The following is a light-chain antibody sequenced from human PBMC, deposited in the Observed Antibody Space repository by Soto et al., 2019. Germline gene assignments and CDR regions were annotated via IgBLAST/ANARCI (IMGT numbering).Light chain of an antibody. J-gene: IGKJ5*01. V-gene: IGKV3-11*01. Sequence: EIVLTQSPATLSLSPGERATLSCRASQSVSSYLAWYQQKPGQAPRLLIYDASNRATGIPARFSGSGSGTDFPLPISSPEPEDFAVYYCQQRRNWPPITFGQGTRLEIK. CDR3: QQRRNWPPIT. CDR2: DAS. CDR1: QSVSSY.